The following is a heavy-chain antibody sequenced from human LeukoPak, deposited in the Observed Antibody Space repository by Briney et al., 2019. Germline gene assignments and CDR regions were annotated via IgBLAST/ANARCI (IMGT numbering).Heavy chain of an antibody. CDR2: INPNSGGT. CDR3: ARDGGGDSSGYNTIDY. CDR1: GYTFTGYY. Sequence: ASVKVSCKASGYTFTGYYMHWVRQAPGQGLEYMGRINPNSGGTNYAQKFQGRVTMTRDTYISTAYMELSRLRSEDTAMYYCARDGGGDSSGYNTIDYWGQGTLVTVSS. D-gene: IGHD3-22*01. J-gene: IGHJ4*02. V-gene: IGHV1-2*06.